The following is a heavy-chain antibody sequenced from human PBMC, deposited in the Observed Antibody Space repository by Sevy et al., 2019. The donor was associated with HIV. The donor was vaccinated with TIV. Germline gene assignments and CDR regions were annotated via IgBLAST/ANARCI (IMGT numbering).Heavy chain of an antibody. V-gene: IGHV4-59*01. CDR2: KHYTGGT. D-gene: IGHD3-10*01. Sequence: SETLSLTCTVSGASISTSYWNWIRQPPGKGLEYIGYKHYTGGTKYNPSLKSRVTISMDTSKNLFSLKLSSMTAADTAMYYCARDLDGSGRWLESWGQGTLVTVSS. J-gene: IGHJ4*02. CDR3: ARDLDGSGRWLES. CDR1: GASISTSY.